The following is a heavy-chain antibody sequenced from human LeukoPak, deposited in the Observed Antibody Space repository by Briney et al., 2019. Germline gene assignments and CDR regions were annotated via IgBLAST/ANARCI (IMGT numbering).Heavy chain of an antibody. CDR1: GFTFSSYG. Sequence: GGSLRLSCAASGFTFSSYGMSWVRQAPGKGLEWVSAISGSGGSTYYADSVKGRFTISRDNSKNTLYLQMNSLRAEDTAVYYCAKDVYDILTGPDYWGQGTLVTVSS. CDR2: ISGSGGST. CDR3: AKDVYDILTGPDY. J-gene: IGHJ4*02. V-gene: IGHV3-23*01. D-gene: IGHD3-9*01.